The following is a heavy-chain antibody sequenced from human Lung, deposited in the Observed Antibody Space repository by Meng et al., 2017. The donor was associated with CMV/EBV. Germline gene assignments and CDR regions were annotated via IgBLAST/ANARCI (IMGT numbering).Heavy chain of an antibody. D-gene: IGHD6-19*01. Sequence: QEPGPGLVNPSGTLSLTCAVSGGSISISTWWSWVRQPPGKGLEWIGEIYHSGGTNYNPSLRGRVTISLDKSKNQFSLTLRSVTAADTAVYYCARDPYATGWAGWGQGTLVTVSS. CDR2: IYHSGGT. CDR3: ARDPYATGWAG. CDR1: GGSISISTW. V-gene: IGHV4-4*02. J-gene: IGHJ4*02.